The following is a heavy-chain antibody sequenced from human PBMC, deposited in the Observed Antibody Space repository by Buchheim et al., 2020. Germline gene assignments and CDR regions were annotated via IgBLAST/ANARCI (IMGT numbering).Heavy chain of an antibody. J-gene: IGHJ6*02. Sequence: EVQLLESGGGLVQPGGSLRLSCAASGFTFSSYAMSWVRQAPGKGLEWVSAISGSGGSTYYADSVKGRFTISRDNSKNTLNLQMNSLRAEDTAVYYCAKAVGSGRHYYYYGMDVWGQGTT. CDR1: GFTFSSYA. V-gene: IGHV3-23*01. CDR3: AKAVGSGRHYYYYGMDV. D-gene: IGHD6-19*01. CDR2: ISGSGGST.